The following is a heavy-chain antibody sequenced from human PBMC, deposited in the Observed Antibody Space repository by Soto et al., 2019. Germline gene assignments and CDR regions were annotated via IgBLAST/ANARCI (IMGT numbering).Heavy chain of an antibody. CDR3: AKKGLGSLATYCSTGDCHYAFDI. CDR1: GFTFGNYA. V-gene: IGHV3-23*01. D-gene: IGHD2-15*01. J-gene: IGHJ3*02. Sequence: EVQLLESGGSLVQPGGSLRLSCAASGFTFGNYAMIWVRQAPGKGLEWVSTISGGGDGTYYADSVRGRFTISRENSRNTVYLQMNSPRAEDTAVYYCAKKGLGSLATYCSTGDCHYAFDIWGQGTMVTVSS. CDR2: ISGGGDGT.